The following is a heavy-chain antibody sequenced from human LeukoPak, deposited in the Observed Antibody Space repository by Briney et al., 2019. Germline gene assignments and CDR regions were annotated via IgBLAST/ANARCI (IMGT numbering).Heavy chain of an antibody. V-gene: IGHV6-1*01. CDR2: TYYRSKWYN. J-gene: IGHJ5*02. CDR1: GDSVSSNSAA. D-gene: IGHD3-3*01. Sequence: SQTLSLTCATSGDSVSSNSAAWNWIRQSPSRGLEWLGRTYYRSKWYNDYAVSVKSRITINPDTSKNQFSLQLNSVTPEDTAVYYCARGSHDFWSGYYGKNWFDPWGQGTLVTVSS. CDR3: ARGSHDFWSGYYGKNWFDP.